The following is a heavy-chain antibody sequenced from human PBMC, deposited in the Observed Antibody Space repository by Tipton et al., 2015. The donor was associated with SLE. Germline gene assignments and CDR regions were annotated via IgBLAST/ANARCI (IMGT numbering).Heavy chain of an antibody. V-gene: IGHV4-59*11. CDR1: GGSISSHY. CDR3: ARGLYYYDSRYFDL. Sequence: TLSLTCTVSGGSISSHYWSWIRQPPGKGLEWIGYIYYSGSTSYHPSLKSRVTISVDTSKNQFSLRLSSVTAADTAVYYCARGLYYYDSRYFDLWGRGTLVTVSS. D-gene: IGHD3-22*01. CDR2: IYYSGST. J-gene: IGHJ2*01.